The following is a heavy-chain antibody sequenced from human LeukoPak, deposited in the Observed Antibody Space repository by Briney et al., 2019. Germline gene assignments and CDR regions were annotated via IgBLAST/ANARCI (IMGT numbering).Heavy chain of an antibody. Sequence: GGSLRLSCAASGFTFSSYGMHWVRQAPGKGLEWVAVIWYDGSNKYYADSVKGRFTISRDNSKNTLYLQMNSLRAEDTAVYYCARGRMPWFGESLGYWGQGTLVTVSS. CDR3: ARGRMPWFGESLGY. J-gene: IGHJ4*02. V-gene: IGHV3-33*01. D-gene: IGHD3-10*01. CDR2: IWYDGSNK. CDR1: GFTFSSYG.